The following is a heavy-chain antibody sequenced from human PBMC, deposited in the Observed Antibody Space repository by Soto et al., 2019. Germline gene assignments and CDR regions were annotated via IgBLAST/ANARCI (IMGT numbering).Heavy chain of an antibody. CDR2: INHSGST. D-gene: IGHD3-3*01. Sequence: SETLSLTCAVYGGSFSGYYWSWIRQPPGKGLEWIGEINHSGSTNYNPSLKSRVTISVDTSKNQFSLKLSSVTAADTAVYYCARGVILSYLEWLLRDYYYYYMDVWGKGTTVTVSS. V-gene: IGHV4-34*01. CDR3: ARGVILSYLEWLLRDYYYYYMDV. J-gene: IGHJ6*03. CDR1: GGSFSGYY.